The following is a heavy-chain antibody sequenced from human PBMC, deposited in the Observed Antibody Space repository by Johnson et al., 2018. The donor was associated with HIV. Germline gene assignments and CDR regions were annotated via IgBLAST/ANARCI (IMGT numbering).Heavy chain of an antibody. V-gene: IGHV3-53*05. Sequence: VQLVETGGGLIQPGGSLRLSCAASGFTVSSYYMSWVRQAPGKGLEWVSLIYTGGSTFYADSVKGRFTISRDNSKNALYLQMNSLRAEDTAVYYCAREPGSSSRLGAFDFWGQGTMVTVSS. J-gene: IGHJ3*01. CDR3: AREPGSSSRLGAFDF. D-gene: IGHD6-13*01. CDR1: GFTVSSYY. CDR2: IYTGGST.